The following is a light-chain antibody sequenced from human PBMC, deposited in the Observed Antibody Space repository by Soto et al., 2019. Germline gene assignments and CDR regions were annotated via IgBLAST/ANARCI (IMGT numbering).Light chain of an antibody. J-gene: IGKJ1*01. Sequence: DIRMKQSPASLSVSVGDRVTITCRASQSISSYANWYQQKPEKAPKLLIYAASSLQSGVPSRFSGSGSGTEFTLTISSLQPDDVATYCCQQYNSHSWTFGQGTKVDIK. CDR1: QSISSY. CDR2: AAS. CDR3: QQYNSHSWT. V-gene: IGKV1-39*01.